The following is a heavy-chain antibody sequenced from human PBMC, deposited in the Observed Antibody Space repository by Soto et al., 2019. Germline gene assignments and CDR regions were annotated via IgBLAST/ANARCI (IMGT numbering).Heavy chain of an antibody. D-gene: IGHD6-13*01. CDR3: ARQEDSSTCYRAYYFCY. Sequence: SETLSLTCTVSGGSISSYYWSWIRQPPGKGLEWIGYIYYSGSTNYNPSLKSRVTISVDTSKNQFSLKLSSVTAADTAVYYCARQEDSSTCYRAYYFCYWGQGTLGAVAS. J-gene: IGHJ4*02. CDR2: IYYSGST. V-gene: IGHV4-59*01. CDR1: GGSISSYY.